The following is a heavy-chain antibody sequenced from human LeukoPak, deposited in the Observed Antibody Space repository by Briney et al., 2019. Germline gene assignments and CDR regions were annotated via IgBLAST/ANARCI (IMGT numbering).Heavy chain of an antibody. V-gene: IGHV4-30-2*01. J-gene: IGHJ4*02. D-gene: IGHD3-9*01. CDR1: GGSLSSGGYS. Sequence: SQTLSLTCAVSGGSLSSGGYSWSWIRQPPGKGLEWIGYIYHSGSTYYNPSLKSRVTISVDRSKNQFSLKLSSVTAADTAVYYCAGQPDYDILTGYSDWGQGTLVTVSS. CDR2: IYHSGST. CDR3: AGQPDYDILTGYSD.